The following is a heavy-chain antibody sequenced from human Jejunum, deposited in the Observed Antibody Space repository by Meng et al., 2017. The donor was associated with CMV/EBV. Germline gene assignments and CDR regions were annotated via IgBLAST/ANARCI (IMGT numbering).Heavy chain of an antibody. Sequence: EVPLLESGGGLVQPGGSLRLSCAASGFTFATYAMTWVRQAPGKGMEWVSTISGNGGSTHYADSVKGRFTISRDNSKNTLYLQVNSLRAEDTAVYYCARGQQLGIYWGQGTLVTVSS. CDR2: ISGNGGST. V-gene: IGHV3-23*01. CDR1: GFTFATYA. D-gene: IGHD6-13*01. CDR3: ARGQQLGIY. J-gene: IGHJ4*02.